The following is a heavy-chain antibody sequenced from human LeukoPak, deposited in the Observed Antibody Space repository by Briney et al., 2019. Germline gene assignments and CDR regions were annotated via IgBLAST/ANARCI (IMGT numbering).Heavy chain of an antibody. CDR1: GFTFSGFA. D-gene: IGHD5-18*01. J-gene: IGHJ4*02. CDR3: ARGGTAMVTSFDY. Sequence: GRSLRLSCAASGFTFSGFAMHWVRQAPGKGLEWVAVISYDGSNKYYADSVKGRFTISRHNSKNTLYLQMNSLRAEDTAVYYCARGGTAMVTSFDYWGQGTLVTVSS. CDR2: ISYDGSNK. V-gene: IGHV3-30*14.